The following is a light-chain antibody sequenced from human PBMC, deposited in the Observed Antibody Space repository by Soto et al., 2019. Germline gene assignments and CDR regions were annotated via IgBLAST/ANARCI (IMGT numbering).Light chain of an antibody. Sequence: QSVLTQSASVSGSPGQSITISCTGTSSDVGGYNYVSWYQQHTGKAPKLIIYDVSNRPSGVSTRFSGSKSGNTASLTISGLQAEDEADYSCSSYTSTNSWVFGGGTKVTVL. V-gene: IGLV2-14*01. CDR1: SSDVGGYNY. J-gene: IGLJ3*02. CDR2: DVS. CDR3: SSYTSTNSWV.